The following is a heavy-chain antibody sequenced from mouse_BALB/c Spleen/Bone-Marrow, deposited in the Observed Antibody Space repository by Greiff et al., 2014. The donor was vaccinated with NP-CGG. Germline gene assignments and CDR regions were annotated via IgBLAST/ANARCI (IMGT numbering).Heavy chain of an antibody. Sequence: QVHVKQSGAELVKPGASVKLSCKASGYTFTSYWMHWVKQRPGQGLEWIGEIIPSNGRINYKEKFKSKATLTVDKSSNTAYMQLSSLTSEDSAVYYCARWLLQYFDVWGAGTTVTVSS. D-gene: IGHD2-3*01. J-gene: IGHJ1*01. V-gene: IGHV1S81*02. CDR2: IIPSNGRI. CDR1: GYTFTSYW. CDR3: ARWLLQYFDV.